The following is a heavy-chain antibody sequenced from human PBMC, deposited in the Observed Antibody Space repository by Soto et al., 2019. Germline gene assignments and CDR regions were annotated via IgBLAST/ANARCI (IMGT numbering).Heavy chain of an antibody. Sequence: PGGSLRLSCAAFGFTFSTYTMNWVRQAPGKGLEWVSSITSSSSSSYIYYADSVKGRFTISRDNAKNSLYLQMKSLRAEDTAVYYCARDLQMATIRGGDYWGQGTLVTVPS. CDR1: GFTFSTYT. J-gene: IGHJ4*02. CDR3: ARDLQMATIRGGDY. D-gene: IGHD5-12*01. V-gene: IGHV3-21*01. CDR2: ITSSSSSSYI.